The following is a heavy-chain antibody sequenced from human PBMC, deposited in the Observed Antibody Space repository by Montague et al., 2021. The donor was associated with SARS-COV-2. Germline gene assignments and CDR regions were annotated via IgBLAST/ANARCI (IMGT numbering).Heavy chain of an antibody. CDR3: ARRPGTFGAAFDI. Sequence: SETLSLTCTVSGGSISSYSFYWGWLRQPPGKELEWIGLIYHSGGTYNAPSLKRRFSISVDTSKNQFYLKVTSVTAADTAVYYCARRPGTFGAAFDIWGLGTMVTVSS. CDR1: GGSISSYSFY. J-gene: IGHJ3*02. V-gene: IGHV4-39*01. D-gene: IGHD3-10*01. CDR2: IYHSGGT.